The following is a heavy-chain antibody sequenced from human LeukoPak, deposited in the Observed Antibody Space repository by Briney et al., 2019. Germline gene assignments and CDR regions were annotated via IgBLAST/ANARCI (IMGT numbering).Heavy chain of an antibody. Sequence: KPSETLSLTCTVSGGSISSGDYYWSWIRQHPGKGLEWIGYIYYSGDTYYNPSLRSRVSISVDTSKNQFSLKLSSVTAADTAMYYCARDYGNNGFDPWGQGTLVTVSA. CDR1: GGSISSGDYY. V-gene: IGHV4-31*03. CDR3: ARDYGNNGFDP. D-gene: IGHD4-17*01. CDR2: IYYSGDT. J-gene: IGHJ5*02.